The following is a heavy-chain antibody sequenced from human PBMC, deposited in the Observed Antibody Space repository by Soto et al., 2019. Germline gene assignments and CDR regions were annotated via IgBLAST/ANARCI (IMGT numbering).Heavy chain of an antibody. Sequence: QLQLVQSGAEVQKPGSSVKVSCKASGGTFSSYAISWVRQAPGQGLEWMGGIIPISGTANYAQKFQGRVTITADESTSTAYVELSSLRSEDTAVYYCARSQGSSTSLEIYYYYYYGMDVWGQGTTVTVSS. CDR2: IIPISGTA. V-gene: IGHV1-69*01. J-gene: IGHJ6*02. D-gene: IGHD2-2*01. CDR1: GGTFSSYA. CDR3: ARSQGSSTSLEIYYYYYYGMDV.